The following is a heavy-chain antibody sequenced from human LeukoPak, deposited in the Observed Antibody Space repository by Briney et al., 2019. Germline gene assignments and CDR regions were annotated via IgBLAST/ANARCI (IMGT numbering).Heavy chain of an antibody. Sequence: PSETLSLTCTVSGGSISSHYWSWIRQPAGKGLEWIGRLYASGDTNYASGTTHSNAPLKSRLTMSLDTSKNMLSLRLSSVTAADTAVYCCAREAKPAYAPGLDVWGQGTTVTVSS. J-gene: IGHJ6*02. D-gene: IGHD3-16*01. V-gene: IGHV4-4*07. CDR2: LYASGDTNYASGTT. CDR3: AREAKPAYAPGLDV. CDR1: GGSISSHY.